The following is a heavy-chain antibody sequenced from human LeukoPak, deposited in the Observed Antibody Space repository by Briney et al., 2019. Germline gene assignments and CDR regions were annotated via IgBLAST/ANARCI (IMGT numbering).Heavy chain of an antibody. CDR1: GGSISNYY. CDR3: ARVLSGVPNVFAI. V-gene: IGHV4-4*07. CDR2: IYTSGST. D-gene: IGHD7-27*01. J-gene: IGHJ3*02. Sequence: SETLSLTCSVSGGSISNYYWTWIQQPAGKGLEGIGRIYTSGSTNYNPSLKSRVTMSVDTSKNQFSLKMSSVTAADTAVYYCARVLSGVPNVFAIWGLGTMVTVSS.